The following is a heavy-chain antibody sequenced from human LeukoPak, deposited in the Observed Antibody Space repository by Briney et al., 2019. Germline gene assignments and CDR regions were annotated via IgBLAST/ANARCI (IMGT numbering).Heavy chain of an antibody. CDR2: ISGSGGST. CDR3: AKDPEMYSSGWSSFDY. CDR1: GFTFSSYA. J-gene: IGHJ4*02. V-gene: IGHV3-23*01. D-gene: IGHD6-19*01. Sequence: GGSLRLSCAASGFTFSSYAMSWVRQAPGKGLEWVSAISGSGGSTYYADSVKGRFTISRDNSKNTLYLQMNSLRAEDTAVYYCAKDPEMYSSGWSSFDYWGQGTLVTVSS.